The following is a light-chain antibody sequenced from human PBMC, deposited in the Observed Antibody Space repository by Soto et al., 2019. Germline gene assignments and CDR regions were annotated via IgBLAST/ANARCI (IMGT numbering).Light chain of an antibody. CDR2: GAS. Sequence: DIQMTQSPPSLSASVGDRVTITCRASQSISSSLNWYQQKPGKAPMLLIYGASRLQSGVPSRFSGSGSGTDFTLTISTLQPEDFATYFCQQSYSIPYTFGQGTKLEIK. CDR3: QQSYSIPYT. V-gene: IGKV1-39*01. CDR1: QSISSS. J-gene: IGKJ2*01.